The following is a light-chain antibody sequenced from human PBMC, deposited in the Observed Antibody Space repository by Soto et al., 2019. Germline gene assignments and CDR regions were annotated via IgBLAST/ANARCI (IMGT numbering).Light chain of an antibody. Sequence: DIVMTQSPDSLAVSLGERATINCKSSQSVLYSSNNKNYLAWYQQKPGQPPKLLIYWASTRESGVPDRFSGSGSWTDFTLTISRLQAEDVAVYYCQQYSSPPWTFGQGTKVAIK. CDR2: WAS. J-gene: IGKJ1*01. CDR3: QQYSSPPWT. V-gene: IGKV4-1*01. CDR1: QSVLYSSNNKNY.